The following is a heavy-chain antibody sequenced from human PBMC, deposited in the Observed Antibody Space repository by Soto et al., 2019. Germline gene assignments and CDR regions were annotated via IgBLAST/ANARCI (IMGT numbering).Heavy chain of an antibody. CDR1: DFSFTSHG. Sequence: QIQLVQSGPEVKKPGASMKVSCKAYDFSFTSHGISWARQAPGQGLEWMGWISLYNGNTNYAQQFQGRVTMTTDTSTSTAYMELRSLRSDDTAMYFCAIYHLELFRFDYWGQGTLVTVSS. CDR2: ISLYNGNT. D-gene: IGHD2-2*01. J-gene: IGHJ4*02. CDR3: AIYHLELFRFDY. V-gene: IGHV1-18*04.